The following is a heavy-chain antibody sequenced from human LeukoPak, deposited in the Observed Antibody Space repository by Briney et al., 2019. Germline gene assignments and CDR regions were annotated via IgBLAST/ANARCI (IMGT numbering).Heavy chain of an antibody. CDR2: ISYDGSNK. D-gene: IGHD3-16*01. Sequence: GGSLRLSCAASGFTFSSYGMHWVRQAPGKGLEWVAVISYDGSNKYYADSVKGRFTISRDNSKNTLYLQMNSLRAEDTAVYYCAKDQGGYFDYWGQGTLVTVS. CDR1: GFTFSSYG. V-gene: IGHV3-30*18. CDR3: AKDQGGYFDY. J-gene: IGHJ4*02.